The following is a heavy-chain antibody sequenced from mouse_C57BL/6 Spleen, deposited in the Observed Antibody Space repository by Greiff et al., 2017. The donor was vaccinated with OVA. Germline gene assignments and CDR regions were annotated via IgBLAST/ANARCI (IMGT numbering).Heavy chain of an antibody. CDR3: VRHEDWEDAMDY. Sequence: EVKVVESGGGLVQPKGSLKLSCAASGFSFNTYAMNWVRQAPGKGLEWVARIRSKSNNYATYYADSVKDRFTISRDDSESMLYLQMNNLKTEDTAMYYCVRHEDWEDAMDYWGQGTSVTVSS. CDR1: GFSFNTYA. CDR2: IRSKSNNYAT. D-gene: IGHD4-1*01. V-gene: IGHV10-1*01. J-gene: IGHJ4*01.